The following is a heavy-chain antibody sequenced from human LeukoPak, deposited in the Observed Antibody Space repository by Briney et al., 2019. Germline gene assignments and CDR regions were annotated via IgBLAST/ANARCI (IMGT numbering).Heavy chain of an antibody. J-gene: IGHJ4*02. CDR1: GGSVRSGSYY. V-gene: IGHV4-61*01. CDR2: IYYSGST. CDR3: ARDGVGPTEGHFDY. Sequence: KPSETLSLTCTVSGGSVRSGSYYWSWIRQPPGKGLEWIGYIYYSGSTNYNPSLKSRVTISVDTSKNQFSLKLSSVTAADTAVYYCARDGVGPTEGHFDYWGPGTLVTVSS. D-gene: IGHD1-26*01.